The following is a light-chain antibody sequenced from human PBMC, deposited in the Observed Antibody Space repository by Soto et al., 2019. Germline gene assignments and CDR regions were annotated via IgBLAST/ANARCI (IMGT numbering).Light chain of an antibody. CDR1: SSDVGGYNY. V-gene: IGLV2-14*01. CDR2: DVS. Sequence: QSALTQPASVSGSPGQSITISCTGTSSDVGGYNYVSWYQQHPGKAPKLMIYDVSNRPSGVSNRFSGSKSGNTASLTIAGLQAEDEADQYCSSYTSSSTLEAVFGGGTKLTVL. J-gene: IGLJ2*01. CDR3: SSYTSSSTLEAV.